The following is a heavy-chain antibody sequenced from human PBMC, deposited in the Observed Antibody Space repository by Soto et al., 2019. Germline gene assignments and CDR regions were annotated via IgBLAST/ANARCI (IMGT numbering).Heavy chain of an antibody. Sequence: QVQLQESGPGLVKPSQTLSLTCTVSGGSISSGGYYWSWIRQHPGKGLEWIGYIYYSGSTYYNPALKSRGTVAVATSKNQFSLKLSSVTAADTAVYYCARDVARGGNFDYWGQGTLVTVSS. CDR3: ARDVARGGNFDY. V-gene: IGHV4-31*03. D-gene: IGHD3-16*01. CDR1: GGSISSGGYY. CDR2: IYYSGST. J-gene: IGHJ4*02.